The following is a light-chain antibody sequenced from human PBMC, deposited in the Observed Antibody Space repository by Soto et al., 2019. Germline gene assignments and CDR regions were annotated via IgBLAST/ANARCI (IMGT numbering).Light chain of an antibody. Sequence: DIQLTQSPSFLSASVGDRVTITCRASQGISSYLVWYQQKPGKAPKVLIYAASTLKNGVPSRFSGSGSGTEFTLTISNLQPEDFATYFCQQLNTYPRSFGQGTKVEIK. CDR2: AAS. V-gene: IGKV1-9*01. CDR3: QQLNTYPRS. CDR1: QGISSY. J-gene: IGKJ1*01.